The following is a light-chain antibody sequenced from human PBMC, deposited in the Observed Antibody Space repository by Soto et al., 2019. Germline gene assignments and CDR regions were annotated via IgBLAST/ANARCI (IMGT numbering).Light chain of an antibody. J-gene: IGKJ1*01. CDR1: EGISSF. Sequence: DIQFTQSPSFLSASVGDRITFTCRASEGISSFLAWYQHTPGKAPNLLVYAASSLQSGVPSRFSVSGSGREFTLTISSLLPEDFATYYCQHLSGYPWTFGQGTKVDIK. CDR3: QHLSGYPWT. V-gene: IGKV1-9*01. CDR2: AAS.